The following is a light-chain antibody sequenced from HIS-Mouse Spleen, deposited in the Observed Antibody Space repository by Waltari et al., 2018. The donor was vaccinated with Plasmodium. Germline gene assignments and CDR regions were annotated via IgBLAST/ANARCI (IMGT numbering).Light chain of an antibody. CDR1: RSDVGRYNL. V-gene: IGLV2-23*01. Sequence: QSALTQPASVSGSPGQSITISCTGTRSDVGRYNLVPWYQQHPGKAPKLMIYEGSKRPSGVSNRFSGSKSGNTASLTISGLQAEDEADYYCCSYAGSSTYVFGTGTKVTVL. J-gene: IGLJ1*01. CDR3: CSYAGSSTYV. CDR2: EGS.